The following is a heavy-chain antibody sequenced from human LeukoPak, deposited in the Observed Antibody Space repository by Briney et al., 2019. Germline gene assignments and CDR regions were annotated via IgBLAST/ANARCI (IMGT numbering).Heavy chain of an antibody. CDR1: GFTFSGSA. Sequence: GGSLRLSCAASGFTFSGSAVHWVRQASGKGLEWVGGIRNKANSYASAYAASGNGRITISRNDSKNTAYLHMNSLKIEDTAVYYCSRLIEAAGTSFDYWGQGTLVTVSS. CDR2: IRNKANSYAS. D-gene: IGHD6-13*01. CDR3: SRLIEAAGTSFDY. V-gene: IGHV3-73*01. J-gene: IGHJ4*02.